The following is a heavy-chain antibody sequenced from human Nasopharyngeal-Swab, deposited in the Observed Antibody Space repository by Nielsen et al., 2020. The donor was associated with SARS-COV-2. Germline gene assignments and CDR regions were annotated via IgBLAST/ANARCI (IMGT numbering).Heavy chain of an antibody. Sequence: GGSLRLSCATSGFTFDGYGMHWVRRAPGKGLEWVAVISYDGSNTNYGDSVRGRFTISRDNSRNTLYLHLNSLRAEDTAVYYCARVGVTYHLFSDYYGMDVWGQGTTVTVSS. CDR2: ISYDGSNT. J-gene: IGHJ6*02. V-gene: IGHV3-33*05. CDR3: ARVGVTYHLFSDYYGMDV. CDR1: GFTFDGYG. D-gene: IGHD2-2*01.